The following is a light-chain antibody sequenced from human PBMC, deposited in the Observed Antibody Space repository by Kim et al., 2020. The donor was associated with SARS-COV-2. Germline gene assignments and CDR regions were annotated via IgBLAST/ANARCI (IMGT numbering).Light chain of an antibody. CDR3: KQYGSSPFT. CDR2: GAS. Sequence: SRGERATLSCRARQSVSSSYLAWYQQKPRQAPRLLIYGASSRATGIPDRFSGSGSGTDFTLTISRLEPEDFAVYYCKQYGSSPFTFGPGTKVDIK. J-gene: IGKJ3*01. V-gene: IGKV3-20*01. CDR1: QSVSSSY.